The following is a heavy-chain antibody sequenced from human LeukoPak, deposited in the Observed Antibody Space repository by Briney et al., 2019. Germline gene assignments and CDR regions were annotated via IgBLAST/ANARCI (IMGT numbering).Heavy chain of an antibody. CDR1: GFTFSSYE. D-gene: IGHD1-26*01. CDR2: ISSSSNYI. V-gene: IGHV3-21*01. Sequence: TGGSLRLSCAASGFTFSSYEMNWVRQAPGKGLEWVSFISSSSNYIYYTDSVKGRFTISRDNAENSLYLQMNSLRAEDTAVYYCARDREVGVTTILRNNFWGQGTLVTVSS. CDR3: ARDREVGVTTILRNNF. J-gene: IGHJ4*02.